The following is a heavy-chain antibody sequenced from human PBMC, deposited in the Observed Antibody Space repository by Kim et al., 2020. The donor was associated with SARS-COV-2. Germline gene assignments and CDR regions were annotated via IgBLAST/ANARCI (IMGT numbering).Heavy chain of an antibody. J-gene: IGHJ4*02. D-gene: IGHD6-6*01. CDR3: ARQLGAGDGY. Sequence: STYYADSVKGRFTISRDNSKNTLYLQMNSLRAEDTAVYYCARQLGAGDGYWGQGTLVTVSS. CDR2: ST. V-gene: IGHV3-23*01.